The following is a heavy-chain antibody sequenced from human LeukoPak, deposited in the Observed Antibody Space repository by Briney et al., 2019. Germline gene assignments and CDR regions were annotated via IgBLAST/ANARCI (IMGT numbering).Heavy chain of an antibody. D-gene: IGHD4-23*01. CDR1: GGSISSYY. J-gene: IGHJ4*02. CDR2: IYYSGST. CDR3: ARVPDGGIFDY. Sequence: SETLSLTCTVSGGSISSYYWSWIRQPPGKGLEWIGYIYYSGSTNYNPSLKSRDTISVDTSKNQFSLKLSSVTTADTAVYYCARVPDGGIFDYWGQGTLVTVSS. V-gene: IGHV4-59*01.